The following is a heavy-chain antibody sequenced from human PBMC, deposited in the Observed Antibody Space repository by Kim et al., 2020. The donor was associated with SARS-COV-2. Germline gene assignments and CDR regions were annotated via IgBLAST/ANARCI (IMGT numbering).Heavy chain of an antibody. V-gene: IGHV1-69*13. CDR1: GGTFSSYA. Sequence: SVKVSCKASGGTFSSYAISWVRQAPGQGLEWMGGIIPIFGTANYAQKFQGRVTITADESTSTAYMELSSLRSEDTAVYYCARDGNRWSWFDPWGQGTLVTVSS. CDR3: ARDGNRWSWFDP. J-gene: IGHJ5*02. CDR2: IIPIFGTA. D-gene: IGHD1-1*01.